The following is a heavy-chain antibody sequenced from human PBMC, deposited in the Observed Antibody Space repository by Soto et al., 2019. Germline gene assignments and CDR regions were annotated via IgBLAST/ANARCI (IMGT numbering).Heavy chain of an antibody. V-gene: IGHV1-3*01. CDR2: INAGNGNT. CDR3: ARAVEMSGTQIDAFDI. CDR1: GYTFTTYA. J-gene: IGHJ3*02. Sequence: AAVKLSCKASGYTFTTYAMHWGRQAPGQRLEWMGWINAGNGNTKYSQKFQGRVTITRDTSASTAYMELSSLRSEDTAVYYCARAVEMSGTQIDAFDIWGQGTMVTVSS.